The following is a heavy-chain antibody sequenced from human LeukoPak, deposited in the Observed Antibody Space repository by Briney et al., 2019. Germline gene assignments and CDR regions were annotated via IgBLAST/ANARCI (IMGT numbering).Heavy chain of an antibody. CDR2: INHSGST. Sequence: SETLSLTCAVYGGSFSGYYWSWIRQPPGKGLEWIGEINHSGSTNYNPSLKSRVTMSVDTSKNQFSLKLSSVTAADTAVYYCARGLLSTVEYWGQGTLVTVSS. J-gene: IGHJ4*02. CDR1: GGSFSGYY. CDR3: ARGLLSTVEY. D-gene: IGHD2-15*01. V-gene: IGHV4-34*01.